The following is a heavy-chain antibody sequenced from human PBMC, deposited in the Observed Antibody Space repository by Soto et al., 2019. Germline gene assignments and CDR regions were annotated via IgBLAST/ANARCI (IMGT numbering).Heavy chain of an antibody. CDR3: ARGVYGRRDLDAFDI. CDR2: IYYSGST. J-gene: IGHJ3*02. Sequence: QVQLQESGPGLVKPSQTLSLTCTVSGGSISSGGYYWSWIRQHPGKGLEWIGYIYYSGSTYYNPSLKSRVTISVDTSKNQFSLKRSSVTAADTAVYYWARGVYGRRDLDAFDIWGQGTMVTVSS. V-gene: IGHV4-31*03. CDR1: GGSISSGGYY. D-gene: IGHD2-8*01.